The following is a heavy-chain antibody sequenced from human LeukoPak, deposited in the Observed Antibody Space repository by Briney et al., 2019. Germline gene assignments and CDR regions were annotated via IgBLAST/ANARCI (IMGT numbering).Heavy chain of an antibody. D-gene: IGHD3-3*01. J-gene: IGHJ4*02. CDR3: ARASGRGCDFRSASKRVHFDY. CDR1: GYTFTGYD. CDR2: INPNSGGT. Sequence: PSVKCSFKSSGYTFTGYDMHWVRQAPGQGLEYGGSINPNSGGTNYKQNNQGRDTMTRATSLSTAYMALSSLRSADPAVYYCARASGRGCDFRSASKRVHFDYWGQGTLVT. V-gene: IGHV1-2*02.